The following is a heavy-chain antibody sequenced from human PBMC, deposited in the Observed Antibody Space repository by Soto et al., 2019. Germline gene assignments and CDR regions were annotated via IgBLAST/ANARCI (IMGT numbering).Heavy chain of an antibody. J-gene: IGHJ4*02. Sequence: GGSLRLSCAASGFTFTSYWMDWVRQAPGKGLEWVANIRQDGSEKYYVDSVKGRFTISRDNAKNSLYLQMNSLRAEETAVYQCARATSAMNIVAAYFDYWGQGTLVTVSS. CDR2: IRQDGSEK. CDR3: ARATSAMNIVAAYFDY. V-gene: IGHV3-7*01. D-gene: IGHD6-13*01. CDR1: GFTFTSYW.